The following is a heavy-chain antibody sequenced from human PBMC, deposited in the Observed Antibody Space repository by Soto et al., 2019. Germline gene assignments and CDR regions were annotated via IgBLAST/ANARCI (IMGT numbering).Heavy chain of an antibody. CDR2: ISYDGSNK. J-gene: IGHJ6*02. Sequence: QVQLVESGGGVVQPGRSLRLSCAASGFTFSSYAMHWVRQAPGKGLEWVAVISYDGSNKYYADSVKGRFTISRDNSKNTLYLQMNSLRAEDTAVYYCARGPDSDSSSAVYYYYGMDVWGQGTTVTVSS. CDR1: GFTFSSYA. CDR3: ARGPDSDSSSAVYYYYGMDV. V-gene: IGHV3-30-3*01. D-gene: IGHD6-6*01.